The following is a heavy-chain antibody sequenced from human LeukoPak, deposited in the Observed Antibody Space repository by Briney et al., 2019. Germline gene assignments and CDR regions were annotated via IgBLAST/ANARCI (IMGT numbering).Heavy chain of an antibody. V-gene: IGHV4-34*01. CDR2: INHSGST. CDR1: GGSFSGYY. Sequence: PSETLSLTCAVYGGSFSGYYWSWIRQPPGKGLEWIGEINHSGSTNYNPSLKSRVTISVDTSKNQFSLKLSSVTAADTAVYYCATGVPHLRGIVVVPAGGRERNWFDPWGQGTLVTVSS. CDR3: ATGVPHLRGIVVVPAGGRERNWFDP. D-gene: IGHD2-2*01. J-gene: IGHJ5*02.